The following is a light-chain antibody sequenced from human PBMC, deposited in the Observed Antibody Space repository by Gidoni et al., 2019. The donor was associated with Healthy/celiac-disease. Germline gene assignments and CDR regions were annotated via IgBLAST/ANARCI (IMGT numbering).Light chain of an antibody. CDR1: QSISSY. Sequence: DIQLFQSPSSLSASVGDRVTITCRTSQSISSYLNWYQQKSGKDPKLQVHAASSLQSGVPSRFSARGSGTDLSLTNSSLQPEDFATEDSQQCYSTLQYTFGQGTKLEIK. CDR3: QQCYSTLQYT. V-gene: IGKV1-39*01. CDR2: AAS. J-gene: IGKJ2*01.